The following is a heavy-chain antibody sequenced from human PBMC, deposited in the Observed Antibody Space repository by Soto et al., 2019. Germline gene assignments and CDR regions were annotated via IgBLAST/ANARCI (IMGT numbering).Heavy chain of an antibody. J-gene: IGHJ6*02. D-gene: IGHD1-1*01. V-gene: IGHV6-1*01. CDR2: TYYRSKWYN. CDR1: GDSVSSNSAA. Sequence: PSQTLSLTCAISGDSVSSNSAAWNWIRQSPSRGLEWLGRTYYRSKWYNDYAVSVKSRITINPDTSKNQFSLQLNSVTPEDTAVYYCARYLLWVERSRDGHKHNYYYYYGMDVWGQGTTVTVSS. CDR3: ARYLLWVERSRDGHKHNYYYYYGMDV.